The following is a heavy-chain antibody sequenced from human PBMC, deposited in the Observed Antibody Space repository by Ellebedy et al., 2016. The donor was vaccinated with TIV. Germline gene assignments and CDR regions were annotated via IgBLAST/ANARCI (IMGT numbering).Heavy chain of an antibody. J-gene: IGHJ4*02. CDR2: IGSSSATI. Sequence: GESLKISCAASGFTFSSYNMNWVRQAPGKGLEWVSYIGSSSATIYYADSVKGRFTISRDNAKNSLYLQMNSLRAEDTAVYYCAGHNPDYWGQGTLVTVSS. V-gene: IGHV3-48*01. CDR3: AGHNPDY. CDR1: GFTFSSYN. D-gene: IGHD1-14*01.